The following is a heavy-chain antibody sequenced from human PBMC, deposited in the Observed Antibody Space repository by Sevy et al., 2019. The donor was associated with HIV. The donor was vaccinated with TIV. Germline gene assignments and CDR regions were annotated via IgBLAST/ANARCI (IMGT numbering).Heavy chain of an antibody. CDR2: INTSGST. CDR1: GDSFSSYF. J-gene: IGHJ4*02. V-gene: IGHV4-4*07. D-gene: IGHD7-27*01. CDR3: ARSNWVTATNGFSKSYYFDY. Sequence: SETLSRTCTVSGDSFSSYFWAWIRQPAGKGLDWIGRINTSGSTNYNPSLKSRVTMSVDTSKSQFSLKVTSLTAADTAIYFCARSNWVTATNGFSKSYYFDYWGQGSLVTVSS.